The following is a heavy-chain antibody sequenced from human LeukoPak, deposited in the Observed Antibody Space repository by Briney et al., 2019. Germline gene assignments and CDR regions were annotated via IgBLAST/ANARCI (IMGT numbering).Heavy chain of an antibody. CDR2: IKQDGSEK. D-gene: IGHD3-22*01. CDR1: GFTFSRYW. J-gene: IGHJ4*02. V-gene: IGHV3-7*01. Sequence: GGSLRLSCAASGFTFSRYWMSWVRQAPGKGLEWVANIKQDGSEKYYVDSVKGRFTISRDNAKNSLYLQMNSLRDEDTAVYYCARSYYDSSGYYPICYFDYWGQGTLVTVSS. CDR3: ARSYYDSSGYYPICYFDY.